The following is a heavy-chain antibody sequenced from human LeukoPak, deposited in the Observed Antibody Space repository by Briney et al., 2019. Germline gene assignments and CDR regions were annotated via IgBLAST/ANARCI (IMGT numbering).Heavy chain of an antibody. CDR1: GGSISSGGYS. J-gene: IGHJ4*02. V-gene: IGHV4-30-2*01. CDR2: IYHSGST. CDR3: ARGDFGDYYYFDY. Sequence: PSQTLSLTCAVSGGSISSGGYSWSWIRQPPGKGLEWIGYIYHSGSTYYNPSPKSRVTISVDRSKNQFSLKLSSVTAADTAVYYCARGDFGDYYYFDYWGQGTLVTVSS. D-gene: IGHD5-12*01.